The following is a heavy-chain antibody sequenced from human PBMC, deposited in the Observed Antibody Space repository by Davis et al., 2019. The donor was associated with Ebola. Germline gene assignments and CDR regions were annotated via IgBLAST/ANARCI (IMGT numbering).Heavy chain of an antibody. CDR2: INTNTGNP. Sequence: AASVKVSCKASGYTFTSYGISWVRQAPGQGLAWMGWINTNTGNPTYAQGFTGRFVFSLDTSVSTAYLQISSLKAEDTAVYYCARGRVIFDYWGQGTLVTVSS. CDR3: ARGRVIFDY. CDR1: GYTFTSYG. D-gene: IGHD2/OR15-2a*01. J-gene: IGHJ4*02. V-gene: IGHV7-4-1*02.